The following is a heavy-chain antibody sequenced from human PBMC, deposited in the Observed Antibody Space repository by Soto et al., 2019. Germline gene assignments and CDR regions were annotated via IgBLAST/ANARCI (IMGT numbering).Heavy chain of an antibody. CDR1: RYNLASYW. J-gene: IGHJ3*01. CDR3: ARDAVKMRGVEDALDV. V-gene: IGHV5-51*01. CDR2: IYCADSDP. Sequence: GESLKISCKGSRYNLASYWKGWGRQTPGKGLEMMGLIYCADSDPRYSACFEGPIPNSVNKPTNTAYPDLSSLQASDTGIYYCARDAVKMRGVEDALDVWGQGTLVTVSS. D-gene: IGHD3-10*01.